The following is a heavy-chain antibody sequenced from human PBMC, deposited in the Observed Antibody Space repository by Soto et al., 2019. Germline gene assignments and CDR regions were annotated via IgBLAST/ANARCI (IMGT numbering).Heavy chain of an antibody. CDR1: GFTFSDNY. D-gene: IGHD2-15*01. Sequence: EVQLVESGGGLVQPGGSLRLSCAASGFTFSDNYMDWVRQAPGKGLEWVGRVKNKANSYTTEYAASVKGRCTISRDDSRDLLFLQMNSLKTDDTALYYCTRVHLGAPTRYFDYWGQGALVTVSS. CDR2: VKNKANSYTT. CDR3: TRVHLGAPTRYFDY. J-gene: IGHJ4*02. V-gene: IGHV3-72*01.